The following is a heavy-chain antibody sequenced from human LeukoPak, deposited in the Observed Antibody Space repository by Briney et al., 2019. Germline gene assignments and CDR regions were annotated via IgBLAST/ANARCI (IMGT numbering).Heavy chain of an antibody. CDR3: ARDLAGDSSSWYGMDV. CDR1: GYTFTGYY. V-gene: IGHV1-2*04. CDR2: INPNSGGT. D-gene: IGHD6-13*01. J-gene: IGHJ6*02. Sequence: ASVKVSCKASGYTFTGYYMHWVRQAPGHGLEWMGWINPNSGGTNYAQKFQGWVTMTRDASISTAYMELSRLRSDDTAVYYCARDLAGDSSSWYGMDVWGQGTTVTVSS.